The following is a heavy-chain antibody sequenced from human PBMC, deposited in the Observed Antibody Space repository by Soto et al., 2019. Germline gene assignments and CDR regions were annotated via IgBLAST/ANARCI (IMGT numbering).Heavy chain of an antibody. CDR2: IMPIFRTP. J-gene: IGHJ6*02. CDR1: GGTFRNSA. Sequence: QVQLEQSGAEVKKPGSSVKLSCKASGGTFRNSAISWVRQAPGPGLAWLGGIMPIFRTPDYAQQFQGRVTIPAGESTNTAYMELSGLRSDDTAVYYCARDNDRPLLGGNYYYIVDVWGHGTAVTVSS. D-gene: IGHD1-1*01. V-gene: IGHV1-69*12. CDR3: ARDNDRPLLGGNYYYIVDV.